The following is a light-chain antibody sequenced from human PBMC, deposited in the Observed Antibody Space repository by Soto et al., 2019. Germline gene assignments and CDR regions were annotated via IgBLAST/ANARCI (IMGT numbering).Light chain of an antibody. J-gene: IGKJ3*01. CDR2: DAS. V-gene: IGKV1-33*01. Sequence: DIQMTQSPSSLSASVGDRVTITCRASQGIAKYLNWYQQKPGKAPTLLIHDASNLETGVPSRFSGSGSGTDFTFTISSLQPEDFATYYCQQFDELPLTFGPGTIVDFK. CDR3: QQFDELPLT. CDR1: QGIAKY.